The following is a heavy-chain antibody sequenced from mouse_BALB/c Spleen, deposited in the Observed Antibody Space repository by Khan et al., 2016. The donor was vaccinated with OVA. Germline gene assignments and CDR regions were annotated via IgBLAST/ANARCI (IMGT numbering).Heavy chain of an antibody. V-gene: IGHV9-3*02. CDR1: GYTFTNYG. D-gene: IGHD1-2*01. CDR3: ARLITTLFDD. J-gene: IGHJ2*01. CDR2: INTNTGEP. Sequence: QIQLVQSGPELKKPGETVKISCKASGYTFTNYGMNWVKQAPGKGLKWMGWINTNTGEPTYDEEFKGRFAFSSETSARTAYLPINNLKDEDTATYFCARLITTLFDDWGQGTTLTVSS.